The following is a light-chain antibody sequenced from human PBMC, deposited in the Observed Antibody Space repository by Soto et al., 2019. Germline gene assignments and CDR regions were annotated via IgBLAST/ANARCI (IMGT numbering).Light chain of an antibody. V-gene: IGLV2-14*01. CDR1: STDVGGYDY. CDR2: EVT. J-gene: IGLJ1*01. Sequence: QSALTQPASVSGSPGQSITISCAGTSTDVGGYDYVSWYQQHPGKAPKVMIYEVTKRPSGVSNRFSGSKSGNTASLTIFRLQAEDEADYYCSSYTSSATRVFGTGTKVTVL. CDR3: SSYTSSATRV.